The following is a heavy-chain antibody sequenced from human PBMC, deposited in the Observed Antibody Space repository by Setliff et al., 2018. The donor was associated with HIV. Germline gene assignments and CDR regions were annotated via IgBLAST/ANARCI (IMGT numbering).Heavy chain of an antibody. Sequence: PGGSLRLSCAASGLSFSSYGMHWVRQAPGKGLEWVAVIWYDGSNKYYADSVKGRFTISRDKSKNTLYLQMNSLRAEDTAVYYCARDRDTTIWYFDLWGRGTLVTVSS. V-gene: IGHV3-33*01. D-gene: IGHD5-12*01. CDR2: IWYDGSNK. CDR3: ARDRDTTIWYFDL. J-gene: IGHJ2*01. CDR1: GLSFSSYG.